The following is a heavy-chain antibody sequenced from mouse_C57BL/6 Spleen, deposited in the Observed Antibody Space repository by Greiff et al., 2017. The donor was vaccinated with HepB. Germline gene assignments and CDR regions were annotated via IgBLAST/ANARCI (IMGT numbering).Heavy chain of an antibody. CDR3: ARDGYTYAMDY. J-gene: IGHJ4*01. CDR1: GYSITSGYD. CDR2: ISYSGST. D-gene: IGHD2-2*01. Sequence: EVQLVESGPGMVKPSQSLSLTCTVTGYSITSGYDWHWIRHFPGNKLEWMGYISYSGSTNYNPSLKSRISITHDTSKNHFFLKLNSVTTEDTATYYCARDGYTYAMDYWGQGTSVTVSS. V-gene: IGHV3-1*01.